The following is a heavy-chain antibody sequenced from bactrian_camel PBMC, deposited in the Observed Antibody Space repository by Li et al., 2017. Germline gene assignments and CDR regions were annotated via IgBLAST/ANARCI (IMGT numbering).Heavy chain of an antibody. V-gene: IGHV3S53*01. Sequence: HVQLVESGGGSVQAGGSLRLTCTVSGNTYNINCLGWFRQGPGQQREGVANIHNDGRTYYVDSVKGRFILSQDNAKTTMFLQMNDLKPEDTAMYYCAARLTIPSRFSLDCSGGYLGQGTQVTVS. J-gene: IGHJ6*01. D-gene: IGHD3*01. CDR2: IHNDGRT. CDR1: GNTYNINC. CDR3: AARLTIPSRFSLDCSGGY.